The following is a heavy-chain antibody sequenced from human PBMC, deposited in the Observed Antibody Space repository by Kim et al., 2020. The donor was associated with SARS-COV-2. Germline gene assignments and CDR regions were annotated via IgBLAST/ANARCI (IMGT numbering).Heavy chain of an antibody. CDR3: ASSRTSWNDVIDT. CDR1: GFTFSSHS. D-gene: IGHD6-13*01. Sequence: GGSLRLSCAASGFTFSSHSMNWVRQAPGKGLEWVSSISSSSSYIYYADSVKGRFTISSDNAKNSLYLQLNRLRAEDTAVYYCASSRTSWNDVIDTWGQGT. CDR2: ISSSSSYI. J-gene: IGHJ3*02. V-gene: IGHV3-21*01.